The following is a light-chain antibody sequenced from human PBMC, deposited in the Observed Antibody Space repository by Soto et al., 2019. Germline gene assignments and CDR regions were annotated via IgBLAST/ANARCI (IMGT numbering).Light chain of an antibody. CDR2: DVS. CDR3: SSDTSSSTLFV. CDR1: SSDVGGYNY. J-gene: IGLJ1*01. Sequence: QSALTQPASVSGSPGQSITISCTGTSSDVGGYNYVSWYQQHPGKAPKLMIYDVSNRPSGVSSRFSGSKSGNTASLSTSGLPADDAADYYCSSDTSSSTLFVFGTGTKLTVL. V-gene: IGLV2-14*01.